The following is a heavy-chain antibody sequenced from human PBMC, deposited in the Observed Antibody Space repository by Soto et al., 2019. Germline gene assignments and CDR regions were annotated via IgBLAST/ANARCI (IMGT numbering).Heavy chain of an antibody. CDR3: ARMDMVRGVIG. Sequence: PWGSLRLSCAASGFTFSSYGMHWVRQAPGKGLEWVAVISYDGSNKYYADSVKGRFTISRDNAKNSLYLQMNSLRAEDTAVYYCARMDMVRGVIGWGQGTMVTVSS. CDR1: GFTFSSYG. J-gene: IGHJ3*01. CDR2: ISYDGSNK. V-gene: IGHV3-30*03. D-gene: IGHD3-10*01.